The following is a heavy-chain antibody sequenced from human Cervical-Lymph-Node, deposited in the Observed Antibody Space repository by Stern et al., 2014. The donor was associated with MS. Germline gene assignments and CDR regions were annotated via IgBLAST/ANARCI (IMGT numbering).Heavy chain of an antibody. CDR2: INPSGGGT. Sequence: VQLVESGAEVKKPGASVRVSCKASGYTFTNNYIHWVRQAPGQGLEWMGIINPSGGGTSYAQEFQGRVTMTRDTFTNTVYMELSSLTSEDTAVYYCARSKGRLDFWGQGTLLTVSS. V-gene: IGHV1-46*01. CDR1: GYTFTNNY. J-gene: IGHJ4*02. CDR3: ARSKGRLDF.